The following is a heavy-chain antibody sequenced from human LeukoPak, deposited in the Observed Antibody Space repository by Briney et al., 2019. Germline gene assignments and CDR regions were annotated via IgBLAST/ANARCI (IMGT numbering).Heavy chain of an antibody. J-gene: IGHJ4*02. CDR2: INQDGSKK. D-gene: IGHD6-13*01. V-gene: IGHV3-7*01. CDR3: GVAAAGTIFDY. CDR1: GFTFSSYC. Sequence: PAGSLTLSCAASGFTFSSYCMSWLRQAPGKGLEWVANINQDGSKKYYVDSVKGRFTISRDNAKNSLYLQMNSLRAEDTAVYYCGVAAAGTIFDYWGQGTLVTVSS.